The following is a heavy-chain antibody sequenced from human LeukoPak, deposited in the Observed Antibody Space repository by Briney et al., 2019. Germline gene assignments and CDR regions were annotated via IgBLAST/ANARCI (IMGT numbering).Heavy chain of an antibody. D-gene: IGHD2-2*01. CDR2: ISAYNGNT. J-gene: IGHJ6*02. V-gene: IGHV1-18*01. CDR3: ARTGCSSTSCLYYYYYGTDV. CDR1: GYTFTSYG. Sequence: ASVKVSCKASGYTFTSYGISWVRQAPGQGLEWMGWISAYNGNTNYAQKLQGRVTMTTDTSTSTAYMELRSLRSDDTAVYYCARTGCSSTSCLYYYYYGTDVWGQGTTVTVSS.